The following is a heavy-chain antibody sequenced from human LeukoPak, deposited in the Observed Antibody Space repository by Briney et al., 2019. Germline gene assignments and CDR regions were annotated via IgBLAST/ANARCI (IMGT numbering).Heavy chain of an antibody. V-gene: IGHV3-21*01. D-gene: IGHD1-7*01. CDR2: ISSSSSFI. J-gene: IGHJ6*03. Sequence: TGGSLRLSCAASGFIFSSHSMNWVRQAPGKGLEWVSSISSSSSFIWYADSVKGRFTSSRDNAKKSLYLQIDNLRAEDTAVYYCARVEYSSGTPHYMDVWGKGTAVTVSS. CDR1: GFIFSSHS. CDR3: ARVEYSSGTPHYMDV.